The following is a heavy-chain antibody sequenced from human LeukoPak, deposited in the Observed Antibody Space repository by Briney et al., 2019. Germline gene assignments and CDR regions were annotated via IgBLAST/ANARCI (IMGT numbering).Heavy chain of an antibody. J-gene: IGHJ4*02. CDR2: IRSTANGYAT. D-gene: IGHD3-22*01. CDR3: ARVFLGGSSGYFVDY. V-gene: IGHV3-73*01. CDR1: GFTFSGSA. Sequence: PGGSLRLSCAASGFTFSGSALHWVRQASRKGLEWVGRIRSTANGYATAYAASVKGRFTISRDDSKNTAYLQMDSLKTEDTAVYYCARVFLGGSSGYFVDYWGQGTLVTVSS.